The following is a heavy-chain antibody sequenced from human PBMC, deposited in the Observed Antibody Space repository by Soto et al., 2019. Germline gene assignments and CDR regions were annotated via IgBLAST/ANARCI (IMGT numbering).Heavy chain of an antibody. V-gene: IGHV1-18*01. D-gene: IGHD1-1*01. CDR1: GYTFTSYG. Sequence: QVHLVQSGAEVKKPGASVKVSCKASGYTFTSYGISWVRQAPGQGLEWMVRISAYNGNTIYAQKFQDRVTMTTDTSTSTAYMELRSLRSDDTAMYYCARTGDNYSYFDCWGQGTPVTVSS. J-gene: IGHJ4*02. CDR3: ARTGDNYSYFDC. CDR2: ISAYNGNT.